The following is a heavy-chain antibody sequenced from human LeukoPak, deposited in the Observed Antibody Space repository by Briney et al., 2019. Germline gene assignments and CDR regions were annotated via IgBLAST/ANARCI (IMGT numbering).Heavy chain of an antibody. Sequence: GGSLRLSCAASGFTFSRYGMHWVRQAPGKGLEWVAFIWYDGSNKYYADSVKGRFTISRDNSKNTLYLQMNSLRAEDTAVYYCARDHSSSSYYFDYWGQGTLVTVSS. D-gene: IGHD6-6*01. CDR3: ARDHSSSSYYFDY. J-gene: IGHJ4*02. CDR2: IWYDGSNK. V-gene: IGHV3-33*01. CDR1: GFTFSRYG.